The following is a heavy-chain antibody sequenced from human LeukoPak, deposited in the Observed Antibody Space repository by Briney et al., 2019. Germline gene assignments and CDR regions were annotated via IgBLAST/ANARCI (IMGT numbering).Heavy chain of an antibody. CDR3: VRAAPGDCSSTSCSLFDN. J-gene: IGHJ4*02. CDR1: GFTFNTYT. Sequence: GGSLRLSCAASGFTFNTYTMNWVRQAPGKGLEWVSYISGSSGIIDYADSVRGRFTISRDNAKNSLYLQMSSLRAEDTAVYYCVRAAPGDCSSTSCSLFDNWGQGILVTVSP. V-gene: IGHV3-48*01. CDR2: ISGSSGII. D-gene: IGHD2-2*01.